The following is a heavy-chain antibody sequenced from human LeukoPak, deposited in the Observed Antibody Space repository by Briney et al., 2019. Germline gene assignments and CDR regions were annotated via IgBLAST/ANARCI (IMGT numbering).Heavy chain of an antibody. Sequence: SAGSLRLSCAASGFTFSSYWMHWVRQAPGKGLVWVSRINSDGSSIAYADSVQGRFTISRDNSKTTVSLQMNSLRAEDTAVYYCAKGRGTAVTSAANYWGQGTLVTVSS. CDR3: AKGRGTAVTSAANY. V-gene: IGHV3-74*01. CDR2: INSDGSSI. CDR1: GFTFSSYW. D-gene: IGHD4-17*01. J-gene: IGHJ4*02.